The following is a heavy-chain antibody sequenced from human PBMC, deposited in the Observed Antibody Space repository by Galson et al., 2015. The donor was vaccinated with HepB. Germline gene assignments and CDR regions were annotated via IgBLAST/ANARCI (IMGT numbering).Heavy chain of an antibody. Sequence: SLRLSCAASGFTFSDYYMSWIRQAPGKGLEWVSYISSSSSYTNYADSVKGRFTISRDNAKNSLYLQMNSLRAEDTAVYYCARALIALIAAAGTGYDYWGQGTLVTVSS. CDR3: ARALIALIAAAGTGYDY. V-gene: IGHV3-11*05. D-gene: IGHD6-13*01. J-gene: IGHJ4*02. CDR1: GFTFSDYY. CDR2: ISSSSSYT.